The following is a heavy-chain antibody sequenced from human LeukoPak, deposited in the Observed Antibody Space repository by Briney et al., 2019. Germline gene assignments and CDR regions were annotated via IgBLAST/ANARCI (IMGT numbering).Heavy chain of an antibody. Sequence: ASVKVSCKASGYTFTGYYLHWVRQAPGQGPEWMGKINTNSGVTDYAPNFQGRVTMTRDTSISTAYMELSRLRSDDTAVYYCARDVRAVAGHFDYWGQGTLVTVSS. CDR2: INTNSGVT. D-gene: IGHD6-19*01. V-gene: IGHV1-2*02. CDR1: GYTFTGYY. CDR3: ARDVRAVAGHFDY. J-gene: IGHJ4*02.